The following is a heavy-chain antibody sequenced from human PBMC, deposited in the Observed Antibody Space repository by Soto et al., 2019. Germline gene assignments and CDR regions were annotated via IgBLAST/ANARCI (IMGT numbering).Heavy chain of an antibody. CDR3: ETSLQLRKGWAFDH. Sequence: QVQLVQSGAEVKKPGASVKISCKASGYTITTYFMQWVRQVPGQGLEWVGIINPSDGTTSYAQKFQGRVTMTRDTSTNTVYMDLSSLRSEDTAVYYCETSLQLRKGWAFDHWGQGTLVTVSS. CDR2: INPSDGTT. J-gene: IGHJ4*02. CDR1: GYTITTYF. D-gene: IGHD1-7*01. V-gene: IGHV1-46*01.